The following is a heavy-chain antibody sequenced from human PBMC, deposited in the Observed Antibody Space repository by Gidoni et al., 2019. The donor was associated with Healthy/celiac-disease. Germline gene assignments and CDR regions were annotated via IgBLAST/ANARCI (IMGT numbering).Heavy chain of an antibody. CDR1: GYTFTSYD. J-gene: IGHJ6*02. V-gene: IGHV1-8*01. D-gene: IGHD3-10*01. Sequence: HVQLVQSGAEVKKPGASVKVSCNASGYTFTSYDINWVRQATGQGLEWMGWMTPNSGNTGYAQKCQVRVTMTRNTSISTAYMELSSLRSEDTAVYYCARGTYYPYYYYGMDVWGQGTTVTVSS. CDR3: ARGTYYPYYYYGMDV. CDR2: MTPNSGNT.